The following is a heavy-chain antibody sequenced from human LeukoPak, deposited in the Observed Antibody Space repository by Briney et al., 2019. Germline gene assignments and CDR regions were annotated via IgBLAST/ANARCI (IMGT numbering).Heavy chain of an antibody. Sequence: GASVKVSCKASGYTFTSYGITWVRQAPGQGLEWMGWMNPNSGNTGYAQKFQGRVTMTRNTSISTAYMELSSLRSEDTAVYYCARASDCSSTSCYGGPRWDYYGMDVWGQGTTVTVSS. V-gene: IGHV1-8*01. CDR1: GYTFTSYG. CDR3: ARASDCSSTSCYGGPRWDYYGMDV. CDR2: MNPNSGNT. J-gene: IGHJ6*02. D-gene: IGHD2-2*01.